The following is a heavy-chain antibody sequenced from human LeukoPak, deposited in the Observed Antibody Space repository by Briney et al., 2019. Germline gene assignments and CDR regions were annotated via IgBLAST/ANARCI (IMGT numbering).Heavy chain of an antibody. D-gene: IGHD2-15*01. V-gene: IGHV4-34*01. CDR2: INHCGST. Sequence: KPSETLSLTCAVYGGSFSGFYWSWIRQPPGKGLEWIGEINHCGSTTYNPSLKSRVTISVDTSKNQFSLKLSSVTAADTAVYYCARTFKNCSGGSCYHTDAFDIWGQGTMVTVSS. J-gene: IGHJ3*02. CDR3: ARTFKNCSGGSCYHTDAFDI. CDR1: GGSFSGFY.